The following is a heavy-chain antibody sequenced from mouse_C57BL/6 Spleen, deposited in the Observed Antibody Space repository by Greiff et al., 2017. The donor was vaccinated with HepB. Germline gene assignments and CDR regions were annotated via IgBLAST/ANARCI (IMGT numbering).Heavy chain of an antibody. D-gene: IGHD1-1*01. CDR3: ARGGVTTVGYFDV. Sequence: QVQLQQPGAELVKPGASVKLSCKASGYTFTSYWMHWVKQRPGQGLEWIGMIHPNSGSTNYNEKFKSKATLTVDKSSSTAYMQLSSLTSEDSAVYYCARGGVTTVGYFDVWGTGTTVTVSS. V-gene: IGHV1-64*01. CDR2: IHPNSGST. J-gene: IGHJ1*03. CDR1: GYTFTSYW.